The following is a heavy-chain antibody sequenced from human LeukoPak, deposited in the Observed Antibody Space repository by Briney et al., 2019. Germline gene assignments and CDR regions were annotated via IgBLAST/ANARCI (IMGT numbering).Heavy chain of an antibody. CDR3: ARGLGAYSTYYFDY. D-gene: IGHD2-21*01. Sequence: ASVKVSCKASGYTFISYDINWVRQATGQGLEWMGWMNPNSGNTGYAQKFQGRVTMTRNTSISTAYMELSSLRSEDTAVYYCARGLGAYSTYYFDYWGQGTLVTVSS. CDR1: GYTFISYD. CDR2: MNPNSGNT. J-gene: IGHJ4*02. V-gene: IGHV1-8*01.